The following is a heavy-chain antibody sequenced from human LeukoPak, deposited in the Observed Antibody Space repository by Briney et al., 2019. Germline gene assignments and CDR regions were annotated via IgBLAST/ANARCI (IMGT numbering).Heavy chain of an antibody. J-gene: IGHJ4*02. CDR1: GFTFSSYA. D-gene: IGHD2-2*01. CDR2: ISGSGGST. Sequence: GGSLRLSCAASGFTFSSYAMSWVRQAPGKGLEWVSAISGSGGSTYYADSVKGRFTISRDNSKNTLYLQMNSLRAEDTAVYYCARTGGIVVVPAAKGNGYWGQGTLVTVSS. CDR3: ARTGGIVVVPAAKGNGY. V-gene: IGHV3-23*01.